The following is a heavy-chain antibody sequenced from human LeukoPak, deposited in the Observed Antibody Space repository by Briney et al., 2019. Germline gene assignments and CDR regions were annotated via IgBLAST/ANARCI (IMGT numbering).Heavy chain of an antibody. Sequence: SETLSLTCTVSGGSISSGGYYWSWIRQPPGKGLEWIGYIYYSGSTYYNPSLKSRVTISVDTSKNQFSLKLSSVTAADTAVYYCAREGMVRGVDIWGQGTMVTVSS. V-gene: IGHV4-30-4*08. D-gene: IGHD3-10*01. CDR3: AREGMVRGVDI. CDR2: IYYSGST. J-gene: IGHJ3*02. CDR1: GGSISSGGYY.